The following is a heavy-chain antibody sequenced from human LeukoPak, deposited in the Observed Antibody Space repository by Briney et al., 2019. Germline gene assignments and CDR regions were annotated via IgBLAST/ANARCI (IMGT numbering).Heavy chain of an antibody. D-gene: IGHD3-10*01. Sequence: GGSLRLSCAASLLPSTSYGMHRVRQAPGKGLEWVSAISGSGDSTYHADSVRGRFTVSRDNSKNTLYLQMKSLSAEDTAVYYCAKVSGSGSYLADAFDIWGHGTVVTVSS. J-gene: IGHJ3*02. V-gene: IGHV3-23*01. CDR1: LLPSTSYG. CDR2: ISGSGDST. CDR3: AKVSGSGSYLADAFDI.